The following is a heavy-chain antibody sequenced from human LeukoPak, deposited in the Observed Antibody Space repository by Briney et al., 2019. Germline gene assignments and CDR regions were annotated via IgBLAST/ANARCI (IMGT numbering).Heavy chain of an antibody. CDR1: GFTFSSYA. CDR3: SKLSETFYHFGIDYQIDS. D-gene: IGHD3-3*01. J-gene: IGHJ4*02. V-gene: IGHV3-23*01. CDR2: ISGSGGST. Sequence: PGGSLRLSCAASGFTFSSYAMSWVRQAPGKGLEWVSGISGSGGSTYYADSVKGRFTISRDNSKNTLYLQMNSRRAEDTAVFYCSKLSETFYHFGIDYQIDSWGQGAVVTVST.